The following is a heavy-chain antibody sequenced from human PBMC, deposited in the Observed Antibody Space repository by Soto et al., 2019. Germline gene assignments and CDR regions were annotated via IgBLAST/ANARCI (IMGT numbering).Heavy chain of an antibody. CDR3: ARAVDSYGRPVDY. J-gene: IGHJ4*02. Sequence: PSETLSLTCTVSGGSISSGDYYWSWIRQPPGKGLEWIGYIYYSGSTYYNPSLKSRVTISVDTSKNQFSLKLSSVTAADTAVYYCARAVDSYGRPVDYWGQGTLVTVSS. D-gene: IGHD5-18*01. V-gene: IGHV4-30-4*01. CDR1: GGSISSGDYY. CDR2: IYYSGST.